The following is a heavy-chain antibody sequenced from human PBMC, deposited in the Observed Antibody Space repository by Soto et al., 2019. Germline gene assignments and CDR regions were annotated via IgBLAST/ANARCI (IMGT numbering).Heavy chain of an antibody. Sequence: GASVKVSCKASGGTFSSYAISWVRQAPGQGLEWMGGIIAIIGTANYAQKFQGRVTMTADESTSTAYMELRSLRSDDTAVYYCARVTVGATLSPGPNPDYWGQGTLVTVSS. V-gene: IGHV1-69*13. J-gene: IGHJ4*02. CDR2: IIAIIGTA. CDR3: ARVTVGATLSPGPNPDY. D-gene: IGHD1-26*01. CDR1: GGTFSSYA.